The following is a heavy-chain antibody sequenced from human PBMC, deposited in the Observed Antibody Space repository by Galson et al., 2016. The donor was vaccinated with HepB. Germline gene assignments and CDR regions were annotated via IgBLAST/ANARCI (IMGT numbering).Heavy chain of an antibody. V-gene: IGHV4-39*07. CDR1: GASIRSISYY. CDR3: ARQNEGRWTVWYDP. CDR2: TYHSGST. Sequence: SETLSLTCSVSGASIRSISYYWAWIRQPPGKGLEWIGSTYHSGSTYYNPSLKSRVTISADTSKNQISLRLSSVTAADTAVYYCARQNEGRWTVWYDPWGQGTLVTVSS. J-gene: IGHJ5*02. D-gene: IGHD3-10*01.